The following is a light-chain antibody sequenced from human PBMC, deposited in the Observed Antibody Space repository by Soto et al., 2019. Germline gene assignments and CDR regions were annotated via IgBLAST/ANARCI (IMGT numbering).Light chain of an antibody. V-gene: IGKV1-33*01. J-gene: IGKJ3*01. Sequence: DNQMTLTPSPPSSSVGDRVTITFQASQDINNCLNWYHQKPGKAPNLLIYDASNLETGVPSRFSGSGSGTHFTLPISSLQPEDTATYYCQQYDNLPLTFGPGTKVDIK. CDR3: QQYDNLPLT. CDR2: DAS. CDR1: QDINNC.